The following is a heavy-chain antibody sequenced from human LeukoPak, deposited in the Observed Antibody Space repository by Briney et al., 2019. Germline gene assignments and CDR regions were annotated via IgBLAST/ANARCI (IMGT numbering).Heavy chain of an antibody. V-gene: IGHV1-18*01. CDR3: ARDSLLVGGYSYGSTPDY. J-gene: IGHJ4*02. Sequence: ASVKVSCKASGYTFTSYGISWVRQAPGQGLEWMGWISAYNGNTNYAQRLQGRVTMTTDTSTSTAYMELRSLRSDDTAVYYCARDSLLVGGYSYGSTPDYWGQGTLVTVSS. D-gene: IGHD5-18*01. CDR2: ISAYNGNT. CDR1: GYTFTSYG.